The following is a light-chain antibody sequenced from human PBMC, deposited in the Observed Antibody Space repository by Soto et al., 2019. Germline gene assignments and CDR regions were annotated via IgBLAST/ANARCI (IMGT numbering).Light chain of an antibody. Sequence: QAVVAQPPSVSGAPGQRVTISCTGSSSNIGAGYDVHWYQQLPGTAPKLLIYGNSNRPSGVPDRFSGSKSGTSASLAITGLQAEDEADYYCQSYDSILSGSWVFGGGTKLTVL. J-gene: IGLJ3*02. CDR1: SSNIGAGYD. V-gene: IGLV1-40*01. CDR3: QSYDSILSGSWV. CDR2: GNS.